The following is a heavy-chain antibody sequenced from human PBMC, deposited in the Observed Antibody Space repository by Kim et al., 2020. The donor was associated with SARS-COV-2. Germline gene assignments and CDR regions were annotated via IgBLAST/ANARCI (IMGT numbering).Heavy chain of an antibody. CDR2: IYYSGST. CDR1: GGSISSGGYY. D-gene: IGHD3-10*01. CDR3: ARGIGYGSGSLNYYYYGMDV. Sequence: SETLSLTCTVSGGSISSGGYYWSWIRQHPGKGLEWIGYIYYSGSTYYNPSLKSRVTISVDTSKNQFSLKLSSVTAADTAVYYCARGIGYGSGSLNYYYYGMDVWGQGTTVTVSS. J-gene: IGHJ6*02. V-gene: IGHV4-31*03.